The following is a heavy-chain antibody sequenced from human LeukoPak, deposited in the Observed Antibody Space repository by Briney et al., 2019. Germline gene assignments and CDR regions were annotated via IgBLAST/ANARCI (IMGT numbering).Heavy chain of an antibody. V-gene: IGHV4-34*01. CDR1: GGSFSGYY. J-gene: IGHJ4*02. Sequence: SETLSLTCAVYGGSFSGYYRSWIRQPPGKGLEWIGEINHSGSTNYNPSLKSRVTISVDTSKNQFSLKLSSVTAADTAVYYCARRHRRGYSYGGDYWGQGTLVTVSS. CDR3: ARRHRRGYSYGGDY. CDR2: INHSGST. D-gene: IGHD5-18*01.